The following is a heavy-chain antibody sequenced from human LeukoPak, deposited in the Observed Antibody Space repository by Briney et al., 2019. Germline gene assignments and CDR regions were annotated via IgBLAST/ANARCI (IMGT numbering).Heavy chain of an antibody. D-gene: IGHD1-26*01. J-gene: IGHJ4*02. CDR3: ARRAYIGSLPSYSAY. V-gene: IGHV4-39*01. Sequence: SETLSLTCTVSGGSISSSSNYCAWIRQPPGKGLEWIGSIYYSGSTYYNPSLRSRVTISVHTSKNQFSLKLSSVTASDTAVYYCARRAYIGSLPSYSAYCSQGTLVTVSS. CDR2: IYYSGST. CDR1: GGSISSSSNY.